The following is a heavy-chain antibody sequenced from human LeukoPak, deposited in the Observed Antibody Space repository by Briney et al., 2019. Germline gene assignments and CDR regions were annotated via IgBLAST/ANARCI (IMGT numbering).Heavy chain of an antibody. CDR3: ARGLSSNYYYYMDV. CDR1: GYTFTSYD. J-gene: IGHJ6*03. V-gene: IGHV1-8*03. CDR2: MNPNSGNT. Sequence: VASAKVSCKASGYTFTSYDINWVRQATGQGLEWMGWMNPNSGNTGYAQKFQGRVTITRNTSISTAYMELSSLRSEDTAVYYCARGLSSNYYYYMDVWGKGTTVTVSS.